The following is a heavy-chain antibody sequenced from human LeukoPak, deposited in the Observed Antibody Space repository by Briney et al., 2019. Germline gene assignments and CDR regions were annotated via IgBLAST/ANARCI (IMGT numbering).Heavy chain of an antibody. CDR3: AKDPPYYDILTGYYDGGSLDY. D-gene: IGHD3-9*01. CDR1: EFTFSSYG. V-gene: IGHV3-30*02. Sequence: GGSLRLSCAASEFTFSSYGMHWVRQAPGKGLEWVAFIRYDGSNKYYADSVKGRFTISRDNSKNTLYLQMNSLRAEDTAVYYCAKDPPYYDILTGYYDGGSLDYWGQGTLVTVSS. J-gene: IGHJ4*02. CDR2: IRYDGSNK.